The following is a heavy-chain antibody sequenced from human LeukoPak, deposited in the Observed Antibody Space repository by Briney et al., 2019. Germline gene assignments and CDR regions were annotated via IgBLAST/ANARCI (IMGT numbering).Heavy chain of an antibody. Sequence: ASVKVSCKASGYTFTSYGISWVRQAPGQGLEWMGWISAYNGNTNYAQKLQGRVTMTTDTSTSTAYMELRSLRSDDTAVYYCASDYGDPNERYYYYGMDVWGQGTTDTVSS. D-gene: IGHD4-17*01. J-gene: IGHJ6*02. V-gene: IGHV1-18*01. CDR1: GYTFTSYG. CDR2: ISAYNGNT. CDR3: ASDYGDPNERYYYYGMDV.